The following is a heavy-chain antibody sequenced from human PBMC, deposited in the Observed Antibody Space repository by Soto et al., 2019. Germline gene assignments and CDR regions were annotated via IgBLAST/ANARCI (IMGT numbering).Heavy chain of an antibody. CDR3: ARLVLYGGYYFDY. J-gene: IGHJ4*02. V-gene: IGHV1-2*02. Sequence: ASVKVSCKASGYTFTGYYMHWVRQAPGQGLEWMGWINAYSGNTNYAQKFQGRVTMTTGTSMSTAYMELRRLRSDDTAVYYCARLVLYGGYYFDYWGQGTLVTVSS. CDR1: GYTFTGYY. D-gene: IGHD3-10*01. CDR2: INAYSGNT.